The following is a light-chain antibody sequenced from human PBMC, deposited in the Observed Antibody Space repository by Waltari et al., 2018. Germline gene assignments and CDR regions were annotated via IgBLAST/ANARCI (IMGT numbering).Light chain of an antibody. CDR1: QIVSSY. CDR3: LQSSNWYT. Sequence: EIVLTQSPATLSLSPGERATLSCRASQIVSSYLAWYQLKPGQAPRLLIYGASNRAPSLPARFSGSASGTDFTLTINSLEPEDFAVYYCLQSSNWYTFGQGTKLEIK. CDR2: GAS. J-gene: IGKJ2*01. V-gene: IGKV3-11*01.